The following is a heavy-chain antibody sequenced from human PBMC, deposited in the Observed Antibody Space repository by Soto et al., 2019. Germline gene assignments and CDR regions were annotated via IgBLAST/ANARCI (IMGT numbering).Heavy chain of an antibody. D-gene: IGHD3-10*01. Sequence: GVLRLSCSGSGFTFSKYAIYWVRQAPGKGLNYVSAINYSGNRTYYADSVKGRFTISRDNSRNVVHLQMSSLTADDTAMYYCLRATYYYASGTYYKTLDYWGQGTLVTVSS. CDR2: INYSGNRT. CDR3: LRATYYYASGTYYKTLDY. J-gene: IGHJ4*02. V-gene: IGHV3-64D*06. CDR1: GFTFSKYA.